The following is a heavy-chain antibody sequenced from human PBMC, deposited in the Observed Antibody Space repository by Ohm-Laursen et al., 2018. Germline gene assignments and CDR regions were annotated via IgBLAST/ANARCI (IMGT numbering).Heavy chain of an antibody. CDR1: GFTFSSYA. V-gene: IGHV3-23*01. D-gene: IGHD6-19*01. Sequence: SLRLSCSASGFTFSSYAMSWVRQAPGKGLEWVSAISGSGGSTYYADSVKGRFTISRDNSKNTLYLQMNSLRAEDTAIYYCARGSGWYSGFDYWGQGTLVTVSS. J-gene: IGHJ4*02. CDR2: ISGSGGST. CDR3: ARGSGWYSGFDY.